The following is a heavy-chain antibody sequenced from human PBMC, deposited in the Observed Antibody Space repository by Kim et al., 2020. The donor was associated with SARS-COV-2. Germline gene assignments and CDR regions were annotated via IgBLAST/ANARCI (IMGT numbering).Heavy chain of an antibody. CDR1: GFTFSDHY. CDR2: TRNKANSYTT. Sequence: GGSLRLSCAASGFTFSDHYMDWVRQAPGKGLEWVGRTRNKANSYTTEYAASVKGRFTISRDDSKNSLYLQMNSLKTEDTAVYYCARVGGVYYDSSDDAFDIWGQGTMVTVSS. D-gene: IGHD3-22*01. V-gene: IGHV3-72*01. J-gene: IGHJ3*02. CDR3: ARVGGVYYDSSDDAFDI.